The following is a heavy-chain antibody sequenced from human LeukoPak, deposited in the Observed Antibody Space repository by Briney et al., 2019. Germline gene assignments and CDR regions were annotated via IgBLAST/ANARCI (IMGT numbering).Heavy chain of an antibody. D-gene: IGHD3-22*01. V-gene: IGHV4-34*01. Sequence: SETLSLTCAVYGGSFSGYYWSWIRQPPGKGLEWIGEINHSGSTNYNPSLKSRVTISVDTSKNQFSLKLSSVTAADTAVYYCARVGSSGYYIDYWGQGTLVTVSS. CDR2: INHSGST. CDR1: GGSFSGYY. J-gene: IGHJ4*02. CDR3: ARVGSSGYYIDY.